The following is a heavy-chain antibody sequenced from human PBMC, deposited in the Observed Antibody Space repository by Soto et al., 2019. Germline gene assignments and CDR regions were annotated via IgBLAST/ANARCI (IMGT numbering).Heavy chain of an antibody. CDR1: GFTFSSYA. J-gene: IGHJ5*02. D-gene: IGHD3-22*01. Sequence: EVQLLESGGGLVQPGGSLRLSCAASGFTFSSYAMSWVRQAPGKGLEWVSAISGSGGSTYYADSVKGRFTISRDNSKNTLYLQMNSVRAEDTAVYYCARVFITLIALNWLDPWGQGTLVTVSS. CDR2: ISGSGGST. V-gene: IGHV3-23*01. CDR3: ARVFITLIALNWLDP.